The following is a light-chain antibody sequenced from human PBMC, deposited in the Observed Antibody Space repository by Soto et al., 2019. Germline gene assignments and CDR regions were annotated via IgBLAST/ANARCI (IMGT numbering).Light chain of an antibody. J-gene: IGKJ4*01. CDR1: QDVDSNF. V-gene: IGKV3-20*01. CDR2: GSS. Sequence: EIVLTQSPGTLSLSPGERATLSYRASQDVDSNFLAWYQQRPGQAPRLLIYGSSRRATGIPDRFSGSGSGTDFTLTISRVGPEDIAVYFCHQYYSSITFGGGTKVEVK. CDR3: HQYYSSIT.